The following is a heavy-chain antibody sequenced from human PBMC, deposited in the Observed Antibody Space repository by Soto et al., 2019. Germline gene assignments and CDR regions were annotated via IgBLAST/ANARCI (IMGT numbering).Heavy chain of an antibody. Sequence: EVQLVESGGSLVQPGGSLRLSCAASGFTFSGYSMNWVRQAPGKGLEWLSFISSSSSSMYYADSVRGRFTISRDNDKNSLYLQMTNLRSEDTAVYSCERGPDDCSNLNYFAYCGQGTLVTVSS. CDR1: GFTFSGYS. CDR3: ERGPDDCSNLNYFAY. CDR2: ISSSSSSM. V-gene: IGHV3-48*01. J-gene: IGHJ4*02. D-gene: IGHD4-4*01.